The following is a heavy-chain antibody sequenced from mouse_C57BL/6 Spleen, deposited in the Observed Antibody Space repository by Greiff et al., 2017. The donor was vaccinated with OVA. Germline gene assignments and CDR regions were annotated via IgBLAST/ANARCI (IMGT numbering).Heavy chain of an antibody. V-gene: IGHV1-80*01. CDR1: GYAFSSYW. CDR3: ARPGILYYAMDY. CDR2: IYPGDGDT. J-gene: IGHJ4*01. Sequence: QVQLQQSGAELVKPGASVKISCKASGYAFSSYWMNWVKQRPGKGLEWIGQIYPGDGDTNYNGKFKGKATLTADKSSSTAYMQLSSLTSEDSAVYFCARPGILYYAMDYWGQGTSVTVSS.